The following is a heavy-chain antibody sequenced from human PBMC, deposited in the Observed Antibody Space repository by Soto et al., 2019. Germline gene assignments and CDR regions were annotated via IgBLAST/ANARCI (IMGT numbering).Heavy chain of an antibody. CDR3: AKDGGYDFYYYYYYMDV. V-gene: IGHV3-30*18. CDR1: GFTFSSYG. D-gene: IGHD5-12*01. Sequence: SLRLSCAASGFTFSSYGMHWVRQAPGKGLEWVAVISYDGSNKYYADSVKGRFTISRDNSKNTLYLQMNSLRAEDTAVYYCAKDGGYDFYYYYYYMDVWGKGT. J-gene: IGHJ6*03. CDR2: ISYDGSNK.